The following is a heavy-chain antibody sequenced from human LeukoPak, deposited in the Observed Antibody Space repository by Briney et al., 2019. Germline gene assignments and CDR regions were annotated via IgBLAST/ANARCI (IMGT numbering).Heavy chain of an antibody. D-gene: IGHD5-18*01. CDR3: ARATITPWIHGDGGTHFDY. CDR1: EFTFSSYT. CDR2: ISFDGSNQ. Sequence: PGRSLRLSCAASEFTFSSYTMHWVRQAPGKGLEWVAIISFDGSNQYYADSVKGRFTISRDNSKNTLYLQMNSLRAEDTAVYYCARATITPWIHGDGGTHFDYWGQGTLVTVSS. J-gene: IGHJ4*02. V-gene: IGHV3-30-3*01.